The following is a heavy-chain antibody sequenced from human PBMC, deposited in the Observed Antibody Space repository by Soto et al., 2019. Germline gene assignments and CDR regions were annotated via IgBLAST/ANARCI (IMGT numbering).Heavy chain of an antibody. CDR2: ISSSSSYI. Sequence: LRLSCAASGFTFSSYSMNWVRQAPGKGLEWVSSISSSSSYIYYADSVKGRFTISRDNAKNSLYLQMNSLRAEDTAVYYCARGVSDFWSGYYLPNFDYWGQGTLVTVSS. CDR1: GFTFSSYS. D-gene: IGHD3-3*01. V-gene: IGHV3-21*01. CDR3: ARGVSDFWSGYYLPNFDY. J-gene: IGHJ4*02.